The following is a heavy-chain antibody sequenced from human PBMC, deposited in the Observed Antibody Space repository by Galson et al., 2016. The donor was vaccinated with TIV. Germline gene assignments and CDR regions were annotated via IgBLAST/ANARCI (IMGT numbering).Heavy chain of an antibody. V-gene: IGHV3-48*04. Sequence: SLRLSCAASGFTFSSWHMDWVRQAPGEGLKWISFITYTSATIYYADSVKGRFTVSRDNAKNSLYLQMNSLRAEDTAVYYCARPGNNDGDRRGAFDLWGQGTMVTVSP. CDR1: GFTFSSWH. D-gene: IGHD2-21*02. CDR3: ARPGNNDGDRRGAFDL. J-gene: IGHJ3*01. CDR2: ITYTSATI.